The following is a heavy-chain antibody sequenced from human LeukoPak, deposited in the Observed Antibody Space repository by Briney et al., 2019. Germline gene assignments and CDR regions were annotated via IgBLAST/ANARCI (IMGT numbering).Heavy chain of an antibody. CDR3: ARERYYYYGMDV. CDR2: ISYDGSNK. CDR1: GFTFSSYA. Sequence: AGRSLRLSCAASGFTFSSYAMHWVRQAPGKGLEWVAVISYDGSNKYYADSVKGRFTISRDNSKNTLYLQMNSLRAEDTAVYYCARERYYYYGMDVWGQGTTVTVSS. J-gene: IGHJ6*02. V-gene: IGHV3-30-3*01.